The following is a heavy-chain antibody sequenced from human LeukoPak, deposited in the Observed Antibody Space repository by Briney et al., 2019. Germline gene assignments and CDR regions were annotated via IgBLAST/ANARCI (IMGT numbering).Heavy chain of an antibody. CDR2: IKSKADGETT. V-gene: IGHV3-15*01. D-gene: IGHD3-10*01. CDR1: GLTFTHAW. J-gene: IGHJ4*02. Sequence: SGGSLGLSCAASGLTFTHAWMTWVRQAPGKGLEWVGRIKSKADGETTDYAAPVKGRFFMSRDDSKATLYLQMNYLETEDTAVYYCTTDLGITMIRGVIVSWGQGTLVTVSS. CDR3: TTDLGITMIRGVIVS.